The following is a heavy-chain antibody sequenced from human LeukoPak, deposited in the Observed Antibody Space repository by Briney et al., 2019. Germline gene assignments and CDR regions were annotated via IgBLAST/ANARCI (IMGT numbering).Heavy chain of an antibody. CDR3: AKDRGDIVVVVAAIDY. Sequence: GGSLRLSCAVSGFTFDDYAMHWVRQVPGKGLEWVSGINWNSDSIGYADSVKGRFTISRDNSKNTLYLQMNSLRAEDTAVYYCAKDRGDIVVVVAAIDYWGQGTLVTVSS. V-gene: IGHV3-9*01. CDR1: GFTFDDYA. CDR2: INWNSDSI. J-gene: IGHJ4*02. D-gene: IGHD2-15*01.